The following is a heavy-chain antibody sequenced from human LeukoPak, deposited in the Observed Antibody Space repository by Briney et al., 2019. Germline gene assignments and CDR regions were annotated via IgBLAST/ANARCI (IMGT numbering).Heavy chain of an antibody. D-gene: IGHD2-15*01. J-gene: IGHJ4*02. CDR1: GFTFSSYA. CDR2: IGGSGYST. Sequence: PGGSLRLSCAASGFTFSSYAMNWVRQAPGKGLEWVSTIGGSGYSTYYADSVKGRFTISRDNSKNTLYLQMDSLRAEDTAAYYCAKDSSRCSGGSCYSCFDCWGQGTLVTVSS. V-gene: IGHV3-23*01. CDR3: AKDSSRCSGGSCYSCFDC.